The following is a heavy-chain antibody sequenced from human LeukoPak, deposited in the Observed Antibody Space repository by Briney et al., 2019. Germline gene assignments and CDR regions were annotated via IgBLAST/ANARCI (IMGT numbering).Heavy chain of an antibody. CDR3: ARGAYCSTTSCYYFDY. CDR1: GGSISSYY. Sequence: SETLSLTCTVSGGSISSYYWSWIRQPPGKGLEWIGYIYYSGSTNYTPSLKSRVTISLDTSKNQFSLKLSSVTAADTAMYYCARGAYCSTTSCYYFDYWGQGTLVTVSS. V-gene: IGHV4-59*01. J-gene: IGHJ4*02. D-gene: IGHD2-2*01. CDR2: IYYSGST.